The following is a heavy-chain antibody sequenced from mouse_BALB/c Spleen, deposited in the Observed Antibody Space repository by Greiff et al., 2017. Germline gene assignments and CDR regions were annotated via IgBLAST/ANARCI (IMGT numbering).Heavy chain of an antibody. Sequence: VQLQQSGAELVRPGSSVKISCKASGYAFSSYWMNWVKQRPGQGLEWIGQIYPGDGDTNYNGKFKGKATLTADKSSSTAYMQLSSLTSEDSAVYFCARSRGYGNTGAWFAYWGQGTLVTVSA. CDR1: GYAFSSYW. V-gene: IGHV1-80*01. CDR3: ARSRGYGNTGAWFAY. J-gene: IGHJ3*01. D-gene: IGHD2-1*01. CDR2: IYPGDGDT.